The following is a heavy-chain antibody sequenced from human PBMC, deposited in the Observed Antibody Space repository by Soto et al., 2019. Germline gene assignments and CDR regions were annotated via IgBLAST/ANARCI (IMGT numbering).Heavy chain of an antibody. CDR1: GFSFDDYV. D-gene: IGHD6-13*01. Sequence: SLRLSCAASGFSFDDYVMHWVRQPPGRGVEWVSGITWNGATITYVDSVKGPFTISRDNAENSLYLQMNSLRPEDTAVYYCAKGGSAALIAPSGRDNWFDPWGQGTQVTVSS. CDR2: ITWNGATI. CDR3: AKGGSAALIAPSGRDNWFDP. V-gene: IGHV3-9*01. J-gene: IGHJ5*02.